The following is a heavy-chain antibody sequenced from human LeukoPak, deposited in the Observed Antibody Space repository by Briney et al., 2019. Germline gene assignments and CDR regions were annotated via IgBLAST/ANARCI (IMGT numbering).Heavy chain of an antibody. CDR1: GGTFSSYA. CDR2: IIPIFGTA. CDR3: ARDQNPTATTWDYYMDV. V-gene: IGHV1-69*05. J-gene: IGHJ6*03. D-gene: IGHD4-17*01. Sequence: ASVKVSCKASGGTFSSYATSWVRQAPGQGLEWMGRIIPIFGTANYAQKFQGRVTITTDESTSTAYMELSSLRSEDTAVYYCARDQNPTATTWDYYMDVWGKGTTVTVSS.